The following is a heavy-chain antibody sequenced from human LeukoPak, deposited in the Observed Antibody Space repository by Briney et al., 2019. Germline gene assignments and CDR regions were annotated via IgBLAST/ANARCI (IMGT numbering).Heavy chain of an antibody. CDR3: ASSGALGYYYYYGMDV. CDR2: ISYDGSNK. D-gene: IGHD1-26*01. Sequence: PGGSLRLSCAASGFTFSSYAMHWVRRAPGKGLEWVAVISYDGSNKYYADSVKGRFTISRDNSKNTLYLQMNSLRAEDTAVYYCASSGALGYYYYYGMDVWGQGTTVTVSS. CDR1: GFTFSSYA. V-gene: IGHV3-30-3*01. J-gene: IGHJ6*02.